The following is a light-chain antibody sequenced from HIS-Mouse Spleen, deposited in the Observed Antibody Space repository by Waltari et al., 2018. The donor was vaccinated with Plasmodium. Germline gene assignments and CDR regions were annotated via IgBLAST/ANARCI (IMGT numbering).Light chain of an antibody. Sequence: EIVMKQSPATLSVSPGERATLSFRASQSVSINLAWYQQQPGQAPRLLIYGASTRATGIPARFSGSGSGTEFTLTISSLQSEDFAVYYCQQYNNWSFTFGPGTKVDIK. J-gene: IGKJ3*01. CDR1: QSVSIN. CDR2: GAS. V-gene: IGKV3-15*01. CDR3: QQYNNWSFT.